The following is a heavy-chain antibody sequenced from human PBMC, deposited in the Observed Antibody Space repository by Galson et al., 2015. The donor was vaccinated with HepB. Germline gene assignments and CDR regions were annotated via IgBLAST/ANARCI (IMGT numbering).Heavy chain of an antibody. CDR2: IIPIFGTA. CDR3: ARGAIIFGVVTRNWVDP. D-gene: IGHD3-3*01. J-gene: IGHJ5*02. V-gene: IGHV1-69*13. Sequence: SVKVSCKASGGTFSSYAISWVRQAPGQGLEWMGGIIPIFGTANYAQKFQGRVTITADESTSTAYMELSSLRSEDTAVYYCARGAIIFGVVTRNWVDPWGQGTLVTVSS. CDR1: GGTFSSYA.